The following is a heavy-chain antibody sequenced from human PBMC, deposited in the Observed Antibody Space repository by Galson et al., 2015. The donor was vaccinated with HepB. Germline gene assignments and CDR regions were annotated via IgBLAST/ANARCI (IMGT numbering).Heavy chain of an antibody. Sequence: SVKVSCKASGYSFTSYAMHWVRQAPGQRLEWMGWINVGNGNTEYSQELQGRVIITRDTSASTAYMELSNLRSEDTAVYYCARGYYDYVWGSYRTNWFDPWGQGTLVTVSS. CDR1: GYSFTSYA. V-gene: IGHV1-3*01. CDR3: ARGYYDYVWGSYRTNWFDP. CDR2: INVGNGNT. J-gene: IGHJ5*02. D-gene: IGHD3-16*02.